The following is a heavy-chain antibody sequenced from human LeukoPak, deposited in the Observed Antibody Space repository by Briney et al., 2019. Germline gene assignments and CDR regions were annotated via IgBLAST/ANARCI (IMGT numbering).Heavy chain of an antibody. CDR3: ARTGLITMVRGSYYRYPYGMDV. V-gene: IGHV4-34*01. Sequence: SETLSLTCAVYGGSFSGYYWSWIRQPPGKGLEWIGEINHSGSTNYNPSLKSRVTISVDTSKNQFSLKLSSVTAADTAVYYCARTGLITMVRGSYYRYPYGMDVWGQGTTVTVSS. CDR2: INHSGST. J-gene: IGHJ6*02. D-gene: IGHD3-10*01. CDR1: GGSFSGYY.